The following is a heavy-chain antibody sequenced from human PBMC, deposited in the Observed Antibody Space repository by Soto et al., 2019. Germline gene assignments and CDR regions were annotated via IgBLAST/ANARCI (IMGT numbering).Heavy chain of an antibody. V-gene: IGHV3-7*01. CDR1: GFSFSAYW. D-gene: IGHD6-19*01. CDR3: ARLEGWLLRHY. J-gene: IGHJ4*02. Sequence: EVQLVESGGGLVPPGGSLRLSCAASGFSFSAYWMAWVRQAPGKGLEWVANIKQDGTEKYYMESVKGRFTISRANAESSLYLQMNSLRVEDTAVYHCARLEGWLLRHYWGQGTLVTVS. CDR2: IKQDGTEK.